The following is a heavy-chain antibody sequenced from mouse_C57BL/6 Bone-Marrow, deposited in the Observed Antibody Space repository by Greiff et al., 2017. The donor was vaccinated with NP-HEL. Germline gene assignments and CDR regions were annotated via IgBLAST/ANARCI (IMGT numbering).Heavy chain of an antibody. CDR2: IYPRSGNT. J-gene: IGHJ1*03. V-gene: IGHV1-81*01. Sequence: VQLVESGAELARPGASVKLSCKASGYTFTSYGISWVKQRTGQGLEWIGEIYPRSGNTYYNEKFKGKATLTADKSSSTAYMELRSLTSEDSAVYFCAREEGQRYFDVWGTGTTVTVSS. D-gene: IGHD3-3*01. CDR3: AREEGQRYFDV. CDR1: GYTFTSYG.